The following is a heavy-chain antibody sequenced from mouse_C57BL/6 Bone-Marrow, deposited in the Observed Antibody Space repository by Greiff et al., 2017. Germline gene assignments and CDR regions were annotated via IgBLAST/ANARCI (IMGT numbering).Heavy chain of an antibody. CDR3: ARKRTSLQAYHHY. CDR2: ITPNNGGT. V-gene: IGHV1-26*01. CDR1: GYTFTDYY. Sequence: VQLQQSGPELVKPGASVQISCKASGYTFTDYYMPWVKQRHGQSLEWIGDITPNNGGTSYNQKFKGKATLTVDKSSRTAYMELRRLTSEDSAVYYCARKRTSLQAYHHYWGQGTSVTVAS. J-gene: IGHJ4*01. D-gene: IGHD6-5*01.